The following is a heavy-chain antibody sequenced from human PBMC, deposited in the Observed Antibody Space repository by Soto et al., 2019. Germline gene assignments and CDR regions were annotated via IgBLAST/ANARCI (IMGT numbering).Heavy chain of an antibody. CDR1: GYSFTSYW. Sequence: PGESLKISCKGSGYSFTSYWIGWVRQMPGKGLEWMGIIYPGDSDTRYSPSFQGQVTISADKSISTAYLQWSSLKASDTAMYYCARHIEDIVVVPAAPEGYYYYGMDVWGQGTTVTVSS. CDR3: ARHIEDIVVVPAAPEGYYYYGMDV. D-gene: IGHD2-2*01. J-gene: IGHJ6*02. CDR2: IYPGDSDT. V-gene: IGHV5-51*01.